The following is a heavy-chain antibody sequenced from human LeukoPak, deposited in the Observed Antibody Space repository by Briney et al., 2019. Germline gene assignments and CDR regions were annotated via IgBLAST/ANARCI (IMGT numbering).Heavy chain of an antibody. D-gene: IGHD3-22*01. CDR2: ISGSGGST. J-gene: IGHJ4*02. CDR3: AKDRNPYDSSGYEIDY. V-gene: IGHV3-23*01. Sequence: PGGSLRLSCAASGFTFSSYAMSWVRQAPGKGLEWVSAISGSGGSTYYADSVKGRFTISRDNSKNTLYLQMNSLRAEDTAVYYCAKDRNPYDSSGYEIDYWGQGTLVTVSS. CDR1: GFTFSSYA.